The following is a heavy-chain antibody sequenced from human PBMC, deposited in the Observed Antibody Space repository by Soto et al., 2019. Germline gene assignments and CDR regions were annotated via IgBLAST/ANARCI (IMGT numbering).Heavy chain of an antibody. Sequence: GGSLRLSCAVSGFTFSSYSMNWVRQAPGKGLEWVSSIGGSGGYIYYADSVKGRFTISRDNTKNSLYLQMNSLRAEDTALYYCARVGVVTPHLNWFDPWGQGTLVTVSS. V-gene: IGHV3-21*01. CDR3: ARVGVVTPHLNWFDP. CDR1: GFTFSSYS. D-gene: IGHD3-3*01. CDR2: IGGSGGYI. J-gene: IGHJ5*02.